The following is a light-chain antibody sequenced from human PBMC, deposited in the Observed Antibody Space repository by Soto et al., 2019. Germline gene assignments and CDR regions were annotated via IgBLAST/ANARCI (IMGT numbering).Light chain of an antibody. Sequence: EIVLTQSPATLSLSPGARATLSCRASQSVSSYLAWYQQKPGQAPRLLIYDASNRATGIPARFIGSGSGTDFTLTISSLEPEDFAVYYCQQRSNWPPTFGQGTKLEIK. J-gene: IGKJ2*01. CDR2: DAS. CDR3: QQRSNWPPT. CDR1: QSVSSY. V-gene: IGKV3-11*01.